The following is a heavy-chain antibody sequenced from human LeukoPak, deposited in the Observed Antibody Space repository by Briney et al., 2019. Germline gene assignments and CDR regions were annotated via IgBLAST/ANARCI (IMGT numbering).Heavy chain of an antibody. D-gene: IGHD6-19*01. Sequence: ASVSVAFMASCYTFTGYYLHWLRPAPAQGLEWVGWINPNSGGTNYAQKFQRWVTMTRDTSIRTAYMELSRLRSDDTAVYYCARALKSSGWYSSSHFDYWGQPTLVTASS. CDR2: INPNSGGT. CDR1: CYTFTGYY. J-gene: IGHJ4*02. V-gene: IGHV1-2*04. CDR3: ARALKSSGWYSSSHFDY.